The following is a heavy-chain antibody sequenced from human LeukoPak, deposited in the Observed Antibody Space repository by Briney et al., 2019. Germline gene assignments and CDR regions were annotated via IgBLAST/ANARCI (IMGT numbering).Heavy chain of an antibody. CDR3: AKAQGSGWRNAFDY. J-gene: IGHJ4*02. CDR1: GFTFSSYA. CDR2: ISYDGSNK. D-gene: IGHD6-19*01. V-gene: IGHV3-30*04. Sequence: GGSLRLSCAASGFTFSSYAMHWVRQAPGKGLEWVAVISYDGSNKYYADSVKGRFTISRDNSKNTLYLQMNSLRAEDTAVYYCAKAQGSGWRNAFDYWGQGTLVTVSS.